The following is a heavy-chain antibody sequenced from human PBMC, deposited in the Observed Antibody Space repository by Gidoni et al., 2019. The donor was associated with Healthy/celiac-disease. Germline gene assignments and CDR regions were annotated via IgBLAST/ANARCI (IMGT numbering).Heavy chain of an antibody. V-gene: IGHV4-59*01. J-gene: IGHJ6*03. CDR3: ARVREDCSGGSCYSVTSYYYYYYMDV. D-gene: IGHD2-15*01. CDR1: GVSISSYY. CDR2: IYYSGST. Sequence: QVQLQESGPGLVKPSETLSLTCTVSGVSISSYYWSWIRQPPGKGLEWIGYIYYSGSTNYNPSLKSRVTISVDTSKNQFSLKLSSVTAADTAVYYCARVREDCSGGSCYSVTSYYYYYYMDVWGKGTTVTVSS.